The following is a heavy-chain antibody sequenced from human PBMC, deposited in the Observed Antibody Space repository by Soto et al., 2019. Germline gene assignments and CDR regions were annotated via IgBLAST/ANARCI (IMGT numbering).Heavy chain of an antibody. CDR2: IYHSGST. D-gene: IGHD2-2*01. V-gene: IGHV4-30-2*01. Sequence: QLQLQESGSGLVKPSQTLSLTCAGSGGSISSGGYSWGCIRQPPGKGLEWIGYIYHSGSTYYNPSLTRRVTIAVDRSKNQFSLKLSSVTAADPAVYYCARVPDRWGQGTLVTVSS. J-gene: IGHJ5*02. CDR1: GGSISSGGYS. CDR3: ARVPDR.